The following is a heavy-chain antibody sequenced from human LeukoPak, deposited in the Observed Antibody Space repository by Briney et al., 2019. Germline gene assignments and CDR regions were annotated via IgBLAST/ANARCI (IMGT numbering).Heavy chain of an antibody. CDR2: ISCSSSTI. CDR1: GFTFSCNS. D-gene: IGHD2-15*01. CDR3: ARSYCSGGTCYKYYYYYMDV. V-gene: IGHV3-48*04. Sequence: GGSLRLSCAASGFTFSCNSMNWVRQAPGKGPEWVSYISCSSSTIYYADSVKGRFTISRDNAKNSLYLQMNSLRAEDTAVYYCARSYCSGGTCYKYYYYYMDVWGKGTTVTVSS. J-gene: IGHJ6*03.